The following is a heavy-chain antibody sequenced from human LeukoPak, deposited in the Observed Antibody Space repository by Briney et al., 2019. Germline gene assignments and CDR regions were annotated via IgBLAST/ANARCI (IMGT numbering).Heavy chain of an antibody. D-gene: IGHD2-15*01. V-gene: IGHV4-4*07. CDR2: IYTSGST. CDR1: GGSISSYY. Sequence: SETLSLTCTVSGGSISSYYWSWIRQPAGKGLEWIGRIYTSGSTNYNPSLKSRVTMSVDTSKNQFSLKLSSVTAADTAVYYCARDPGYCSGGSCYPYFDYWGQGILVTVSS. J-gene: IGHJ4*02. CDR3: ARDPGYCSGGSCYPYFDY.